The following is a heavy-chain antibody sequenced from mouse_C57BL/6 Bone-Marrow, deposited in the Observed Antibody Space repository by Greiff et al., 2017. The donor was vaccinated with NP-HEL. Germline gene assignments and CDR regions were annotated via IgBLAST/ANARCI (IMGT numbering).Heavy chain of an antibody. CDR1: GFTFSSYT. J-gene: IGHJ4*01. V-gene: IGHV5-9*01. CDR2: ISGGGGNT. CDR3: ARPMPYYYGSSWDYYAMDY. Sequence: EVQLVESGGGLVKPGGSLKLSCAASGFTFSSYTMSWVRQTPEKRLEWVATISGGGGNTYYPDSVKGRFTISRDNAKNTLYLQMSSLRSEDTALYYCARPMPYYYGSSWDYYAMDYWGQGTSVTVSS. D-gene: IGHD1-1*01.